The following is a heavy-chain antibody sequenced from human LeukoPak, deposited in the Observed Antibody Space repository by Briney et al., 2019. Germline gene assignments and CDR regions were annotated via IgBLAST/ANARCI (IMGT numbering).Heavy chain of an antibody. Sequence: SETLSLTCTVSGGSISSYYWSWIRQPPGKGLEWIGYIYYSGSTSYNSSLKSRVTISLDTSKNQFSLKMNSVTAADTAVYYCARKDNYYYYGMDVWGQGTTVTVSS. CDR1: GGSISSYY. V-gene: IGHV4-59*12. J-gene: IGHJ6*02. CDR3: ARKDNYYYYGMDV. CDR2: IYYSGST.